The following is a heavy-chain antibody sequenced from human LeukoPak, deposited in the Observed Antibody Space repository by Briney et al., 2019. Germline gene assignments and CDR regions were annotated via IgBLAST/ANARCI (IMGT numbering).Heavy chain of an antibody. CDR2: IYYSGST. V-gene: IGHV4-39*01. CDR1: GGSISSSSYY. Sequence: SETLSLTCTVSGGSISSSSYYWGWIRQPPGKGLEWIGSIYYSGSTYYNPSLKSRVTISVDTSKNQFSLKLSSVTAADTAVYYCARTHYDFWSGYYRGYYYMDVWGKGTTVTVSS. J-gene: IGHJ6*03. D-gene: IGHD3-3*01. CDR3: ARTHYDFWSGYYRGYYYMDV.